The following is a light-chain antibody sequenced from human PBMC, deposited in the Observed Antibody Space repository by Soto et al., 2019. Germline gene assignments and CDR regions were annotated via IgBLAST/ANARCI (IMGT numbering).Light chain of an antibody. CDR1: SSDVGSYNL. J-gene: IGLJ2*01. Sequence: QSALTQPASVSGSPGQSITISCTGTSSDVGSYNLVSWYQQHPGKAPKLMIYEGSKRPSGVSNRFSGSKSGNTASLTISGLQDEDEADYYCCSYAGSYVVFGGGTKLTVL. CDR3: CSYAGSYVV. CDR2: EGS. V-gene: IGLV2-23*01.